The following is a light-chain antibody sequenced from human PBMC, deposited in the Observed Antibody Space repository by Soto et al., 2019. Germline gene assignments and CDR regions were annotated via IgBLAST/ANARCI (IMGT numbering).Light chain of an antibody. CDR2: EVR. CDR3: SSYTSTSTLYV. CDR1: NSDVGSYDY. Sequence: QSALTQPASVSGSPGQSITISCTGTNSDVGSYDYVSWYQQYPGKAPKVIIYEVRNRPSGVSDRFFASKSGNTASLTISGLQAEDEAVYYCSSYTSTSTLYVFGSGTKVTVL. V-gene: IGLV2-14*01. J-gene: IGLJ1*01.